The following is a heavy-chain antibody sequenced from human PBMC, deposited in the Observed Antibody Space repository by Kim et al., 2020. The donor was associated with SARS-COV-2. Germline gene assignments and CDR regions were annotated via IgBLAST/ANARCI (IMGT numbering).Heavy chain of an antibody. V-gene: IGHV1-69*01. J-gene: IGHJ3*02. CDR3: ARDFIAVAGTGGLDAFDI. D-gene: IGHD6-19*01. Sequence: QGRVTITADESTSTAYMELSSLRSEDTAVYYCARDFIAVAGTGGLDAFDIWGQGTMVTVSS.